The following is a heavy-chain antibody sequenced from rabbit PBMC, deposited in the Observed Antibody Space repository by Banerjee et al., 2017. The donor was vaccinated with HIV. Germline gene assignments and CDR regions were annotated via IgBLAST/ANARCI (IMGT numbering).Heavy chain of an antibody. V-gene: IGHV1S45*01. CDR3: ARSVGGNGWNFGW. J-gene: IGHJ4*01. CDR1: GFSFSSSYW. Sequence: QDQLVESGGDLVKPEGSLTLTCTASGFSFSSSYWISWVRQAPGKGLEWIGCIYAGSSSGSIYYASWAKGRFTISKTSSTTVTLQMTSLTAADTATYFCARSVGGNGWNFGWWGQGTLVTVS. D-gene: IGHD1-1*01. CDR2: IYAGSSSGSI.